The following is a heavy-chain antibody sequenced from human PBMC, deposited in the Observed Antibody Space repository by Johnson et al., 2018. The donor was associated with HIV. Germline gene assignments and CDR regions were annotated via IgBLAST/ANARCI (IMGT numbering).Heavy chain of an antibody. Sequence: QVQLVESGGGLIRAGGSLRLSCEASGLTFSDYYMSWIRQGPGKGLEWVSYISNSGSTIYYADSVKGRFTITRDNARNSLYLQMNGLRAEDTAVYYCAGGRGAFDIWGQGTTVIVSS. V-gene: IGHV3-11*04. CDR1: GLTFSDYY. CDR3: AGGRGAFDI. J-gene: IGHJ3*02. CDR2: ISNSGSTI. D-gene: IGHD2-15*01.